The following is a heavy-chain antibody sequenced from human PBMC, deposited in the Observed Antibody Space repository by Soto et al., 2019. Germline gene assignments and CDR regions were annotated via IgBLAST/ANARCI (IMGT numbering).Heavy chain of an antibody. J-gene: IGHJ4*02. Sequence: PGGSLRLSCAGYGFTIGNSWVHWVRQAPGRGLVWVSGINHDATHTFYADSVKGRFTISRDTAKNTLYLQMDGLTAEDAGVYFCGSVFESWGQGTPVTVSS. V-gene: IGHV3-74*01. CDR1: GFTIGNSW. CDR2: INHDATHT. CDR3: GSVFES.